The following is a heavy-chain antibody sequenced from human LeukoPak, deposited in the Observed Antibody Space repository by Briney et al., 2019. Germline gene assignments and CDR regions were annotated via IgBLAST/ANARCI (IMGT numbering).Heavy chain of an antibody. CDR3: ARDTGYSYGYRAFDI. Sequence: PSQTLSLTCTVSGGSISSGDYYWSWIRQPPGKGREWIGYIYYSGSTYYNPSLKSRVTISVDTSKNQFSLKLSSVTAADTAVYYCARDTGYSYGYRAFDIWGQGTMVTVSS. D-gene: IGHD5-18*01. CDR2: IYYSGST. V-gene: IGHV4-30-4*08. J-gene: IGHJ3*02. CDR1: GGSISSGDYY.